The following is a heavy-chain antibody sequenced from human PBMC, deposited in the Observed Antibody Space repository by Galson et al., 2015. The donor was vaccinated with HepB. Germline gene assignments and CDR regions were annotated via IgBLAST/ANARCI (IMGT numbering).Heavy chain of an antibody. J-gene: IGHJ5*02. CDR1: GGTFSSYA. D-gene: IGHD1-26*01. Sequence: SVKVSCKASGGTFSSYAISWVRQAPGQGLEWMGGIIPIFGTANYAQKFQGRVTITADTSTDTAYMELSSLRSEDTAVYYCATGYSGSYEGWFDPWGQGTLVTVSS. CDR2: IIPIFGTA. CDR3: ATGYSGSYEGWFDP. V-gene: IGHV1-69*06.